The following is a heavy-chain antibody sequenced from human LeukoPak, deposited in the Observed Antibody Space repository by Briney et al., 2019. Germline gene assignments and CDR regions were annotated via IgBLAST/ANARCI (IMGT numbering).Heavy chain of an antibody. CDR2: IRHVGNKE. V-gene: IGHV3-30*02. CDR3: VKERLDGASYYFDF. J-gene: IGHJ4*02. CDR1: GFTFGNYA. D-gene: IGHD3-10*01. Sequence: GGSLRLSCGASGFTFGNYAMHWVRQTPGKGLEWVAFIRHVGNKEYYADSVKGRFTVSRDNSNNSLYLQMSSLTPEDTAVYYCVKERLDGASYYFDFWSQGTLVSVSS.